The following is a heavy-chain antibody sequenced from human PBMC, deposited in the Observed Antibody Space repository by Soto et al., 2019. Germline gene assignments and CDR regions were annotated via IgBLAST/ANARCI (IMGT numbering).Heavy chain of an antibody. D-gene: IGHD1-1*01. CDR2: IIPIFGTA. V-gene: IGHV1-69*13. Sequence: ASVKVSCKASGGTFSSYAISWVRQAPGQGLEWMGGIIPIFGTANYAQKFQGRVTITADESTSTAYMELSSLRSEDTAVYYCARVVVQLERRGAFDIWGQGTMVTVSS. J-gene: IGHJ3*02. CDR3: ARVVVQLERRGAFDI. CDR1: GGTFSSYA.